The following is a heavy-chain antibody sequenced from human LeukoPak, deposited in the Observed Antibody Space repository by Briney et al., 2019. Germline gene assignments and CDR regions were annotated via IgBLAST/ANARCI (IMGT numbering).Heavy chain of an antibody. J-gene: IGHJ4*02. CDR3: AKDPSILEWLHYFDY. CDR1: GFTFSSYG. V-gene: IGHV3-30*02. CDR2: IRYDGSNK. Sequence: PGGSLRLSCAASGFTFSSYGMHCVRQAPGKGLEWVAFIRYDGSNKYYADSVKGRFTISRDNSKNTLYLQMNSLRAEDTAVYYCAKDPSILEWLHYFDYWGQGTLVTVSS. D-gene: IGHD3-3*01.